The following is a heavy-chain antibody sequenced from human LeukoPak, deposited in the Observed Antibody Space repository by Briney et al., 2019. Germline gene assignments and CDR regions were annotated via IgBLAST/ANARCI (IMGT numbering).Heavy chain of an antibody. CDR3: AQISVDTSRNRWSDFDS. J-gene: IGHJ4*02. V-gene: IGHV3-23*01. D-gene: IGHD5-18*01. CDR2: LSASGFNT. CDR1: GFIFSTYA. Sequence: GGSLRLSCAASGFIFSTYAMTWLRQAPGKGLEWVSALSASGFNTYYADSVKGQFTISRDNFKNMLYLQMSSLRAEDTAVYYCAQISVDTSRNRWSDFDSWGRGILVTVSS.